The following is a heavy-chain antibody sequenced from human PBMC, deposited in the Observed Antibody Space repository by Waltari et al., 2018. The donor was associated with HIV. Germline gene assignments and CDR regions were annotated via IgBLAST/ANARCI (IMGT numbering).Heavy chain of an antibody. Sequence: EVHLLESGGGLVHHGGSLMLSCARSGFPFVNVAMALVRQAPGTGLEWVSTISATGGSKYYAVSVKGRLTISRDNSKNTLFLHMNSLRVDDTAVYFCAKAREEASTMTARFDSWGQGSLVTVSA. CDR1: GFPFVNVA. CDR2: ISATGGSK. J-gene: IGHJ4*02. CDR3: AKAREEASTMTARFDS. D-gene: IGHD2-21*02. V-gene: IGHV3-23*01.